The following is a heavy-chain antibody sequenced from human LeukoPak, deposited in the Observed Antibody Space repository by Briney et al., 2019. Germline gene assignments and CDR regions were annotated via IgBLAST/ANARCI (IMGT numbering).Heavy chain of an antibody. Sequence: PSETLSLTCTVSGYSISTGYYWDWIRQPPGKGLEWIGTFYHGGSTYYNPSLKSRVTISVDTSKNQFSLQLNSVTPEDTAVYYCARGWAHSSGYHDYWGQGTLVTVSS. J-gene: IGHJ4*02. CDR1: GYSISTGYY. CDR2: FYHGGST. CDR3: ARGWAHSSGYHDY. D-gene: IGHD3-22*01. V-gene: IGHV4-38-2*02.